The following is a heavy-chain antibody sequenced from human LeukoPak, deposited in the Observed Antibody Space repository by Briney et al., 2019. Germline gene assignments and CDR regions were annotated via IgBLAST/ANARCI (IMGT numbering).Heavy chain of an antibody. CDR3: ARSEEGYYGSGSYRYNWFDP. CDR1: GFTFDDYG. V-gene: IGHV3-20*01. D-gene: IGHD3-10*01. J-gene: IGHJ5*02. Sequence: GGSLRLSCAASGFTFDDYGMSWVRQAPGKGLEWVSGINWNGGSTGYADSVKGRFTISRDNAKNSLYLQMNSLRAEDTALYHCARSEEGYYGSGSYRYNWFDPWGQGTLVTVSS. CDR2: INWNGGST.